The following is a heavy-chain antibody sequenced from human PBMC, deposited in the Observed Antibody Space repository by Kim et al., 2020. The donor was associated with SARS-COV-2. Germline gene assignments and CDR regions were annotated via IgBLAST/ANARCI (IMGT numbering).Heavy chain of an antibody. CDR1: GFTFSSYW. V-gene: IGHV3-74*01. CDR3: ARDGQSLAPYALDV. Sequence: GGSLRLSCEASGFTFSSYWMNWVRQGPGKGLVWVSRIKSDGSDTHYADSVKGRFTISRDNAKNTLHLQLNSLGVEDTAIYYCARDGQSLAPYALDVWGQGPTVTVSS. J-gene: IGHJ6*02. D-gene: IGHD1-26*01. CDR2: IKSDGSDT.